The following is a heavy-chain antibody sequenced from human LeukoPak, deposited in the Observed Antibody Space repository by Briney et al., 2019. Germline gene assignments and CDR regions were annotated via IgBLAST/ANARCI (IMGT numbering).Heavy chain of an antibody. V-gene: IGHV3-23*01. J-gene: IGHJ4*02. D-gene: IGHD6-19*01. CDR3: AKDSKQRLAKADFDY. CDR1: GFTFSSYA. Sequence: PGGSLRLSCTASGFTFSSYAMSWVRQAPGKGLEWVSAISGSGGSTYYADSVKGRFTISRDNSENTLYLQMNSLRAEDTAVYYCAKDSKQRLAKADFDYWGQGTLVTVSS. CDR2: ISGSGGST.